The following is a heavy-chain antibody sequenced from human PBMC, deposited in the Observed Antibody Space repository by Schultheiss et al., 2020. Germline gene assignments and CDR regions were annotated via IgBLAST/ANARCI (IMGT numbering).Heavy chain of an antibody. Sequence: TYYADSVKGRFTISRDNAKNSLYLQMNSLRAEDTAVYYCARHRRVPGRFDPWGQGTLVTVSS. V-gene: IGHV3-11*03. CDR2: T. D-gene: IGHD3-10*01. J-gene: IGHJ5*02. CDR3: ARHRRVPGRFDP.